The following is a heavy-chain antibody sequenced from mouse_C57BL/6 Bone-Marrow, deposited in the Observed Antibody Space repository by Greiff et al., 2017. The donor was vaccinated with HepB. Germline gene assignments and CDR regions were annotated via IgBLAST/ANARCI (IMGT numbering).Heavy chain of an antibody. CDR1: GYTFTSYW. V-gene: IGHV1-50*01. CDR2: IDPSDSYT. D-gene: IGHD1-1*01. CDR3: ARSGYYYGSYYAMDY. Sequence: QVQLQQPGAELVKPGASVKLSCKASGYTFTSYWMQWVKQRPGQGLEWIGEIDPSDSYTNYNQKFKGKATLTVDTSSSTAYMQLSSLTSEDSAVYYCARSGYYYGSYYAMDYWGQGTSVTVSS. J-gene: IGHJ4*01.